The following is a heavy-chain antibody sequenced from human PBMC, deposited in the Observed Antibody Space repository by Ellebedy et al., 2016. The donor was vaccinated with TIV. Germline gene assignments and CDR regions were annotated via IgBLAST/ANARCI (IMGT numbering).Heavy chain of an antibody. D-gene: IGHD4-17*01. V-gene: IGHV1-8*03. CDR1: GNTFTSYD. J-gene: IGHJ4*02. Sequence: AASVKVSCKASGNTFTSYDINWVRQATGQGLEWMGWMNPNSGYSGYAQKFQGRVAFTSNTSISTVYMEVSSLRSEDTAVYYGARGLGGDYEGGTPDYWGQGTLVTVSS. CDR3: ARGLGGDYEGGTPDY. CDR2: MNPNSGYS.